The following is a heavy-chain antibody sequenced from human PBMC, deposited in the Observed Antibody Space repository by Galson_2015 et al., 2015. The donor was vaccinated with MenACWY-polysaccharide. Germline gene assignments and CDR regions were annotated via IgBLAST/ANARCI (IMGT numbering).Heavy chain of an antibody. CDR3: ARKFTYGLD. J-gene: IGHJ4*02. V-gene: IGHV3-53*01. D-gene: IGHD3-10*01. CDR1: GFTVSSNY. Sequence: SLRLSCAASGFTVSSNYMSWVRQAPGKGLEWVSVIYSGGSTDYADSVKGRFFISRDNSKNTLYLQMNRLRAEDTAVYYCARKFTYGLDWGQGTLATVSS. CDR2: IYSGGST.